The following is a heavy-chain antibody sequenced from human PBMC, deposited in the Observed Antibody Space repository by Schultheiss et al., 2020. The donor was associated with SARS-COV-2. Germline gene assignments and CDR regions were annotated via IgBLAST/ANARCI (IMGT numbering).Heavy chain of an antibody. CDR1: GFTFSSYW. Sequence: GGSLRLSCAASGFTFSSYWMSWVRQAPGKGLEWVSVIYSGGSTYYADSVKGRFTISRDNSKNTLYLQMNSLRAEDTAVYYCARDKVAGTCDYWGQGTLVTVSS. V-gene: IGHV3-66*01. CDR3: ARDKVAGTCDY. CDR2: IYSGGST. D-gene: IGHD6-19*01. J-gene: IGHJ4*02.